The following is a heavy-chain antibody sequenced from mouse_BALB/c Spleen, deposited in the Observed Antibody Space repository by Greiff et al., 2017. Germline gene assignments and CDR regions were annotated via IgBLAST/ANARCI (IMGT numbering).Heavy chain of an antibody. J-gene: IGHJ2*01. V-gene: IGHV5-9-4*01. Sequence: EVKLVESGGGLVKPGGSLKLSCAASGFTFSSYAMSWVRQSPEKRLEWVAEISSGGSYTYYPDTVTGRFTISRDNAKNNLYLEMSSLRSEDTAMYYCARERYGNFDYWGQGTTLTVSA. CDR3: ARERYGNFDY. CDR2: ISSGGSYT. D-gene: IGHD2-10*02. CDR1: GFTFSSYA.